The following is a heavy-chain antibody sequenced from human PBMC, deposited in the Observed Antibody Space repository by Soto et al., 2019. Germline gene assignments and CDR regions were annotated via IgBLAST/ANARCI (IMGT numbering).Heavy chain of an antibody. Sequence: QVQLQESGPGLVKPSETLSLTCTVSGGSISSYYWSWIRQPPGKGLEWIGYIFYSGSTNYNPSLKSRVTRSVDPSKNQFSLKLSSVTAADTAVYYGARRYSRGFDFWGQGTLVTVSS. CDR3: ARRYSRGFDF. CDR1: GGSISSYY. D-gene: IGHD6-13*01. J-gene: IGHJ4*02. V-gene: IGHV4-59*08. CDR2: IFYSGST.